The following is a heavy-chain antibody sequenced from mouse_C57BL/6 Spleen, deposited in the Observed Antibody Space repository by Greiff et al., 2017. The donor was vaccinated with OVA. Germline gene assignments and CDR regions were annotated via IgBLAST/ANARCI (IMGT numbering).Heavy chain of an antibody. J-gene: IGHJ4*01. D-gene: IGHD1-1*01. CDR1: GYSFTGYY. Sequence: EVQLVESGPELVKPGASVKISCKASGYSFTGYYMHWVKQSHGNILDWIGYIYPYNGVSSYNQKFKGKATLTVDKSSSTAYMELRSLTSEDSAVYYCALYYGSSYRDYYAMDYWGQGTSVTVSS. CDR3: ALYYGSSYRDYYAMDY. CDR2: IYPYNGVS. V-gene: IGHV1-31*01.